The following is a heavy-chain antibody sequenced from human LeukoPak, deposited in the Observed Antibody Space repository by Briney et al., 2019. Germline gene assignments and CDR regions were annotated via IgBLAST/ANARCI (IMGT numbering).Heavy chain of an antibody. V-gene: IGHV3-30-3*01. Sequence: GGSLRLSCAASGFTFSSYAMHWVRQAPGKGLEWVAVISYDGSNKYYADSVKGRFTISRDNSKNTLYLQMNSLRAEDTAVYYCARSVRSSGWYDFDYWGQGTLVTVS. CDR3: ARSVRSSGWYDFDY. CDR1: GFTFSSYA. J-gene: IGHJ4*02. D-gene: IGHD6-19*01. CDR2: ISYDGSNK.